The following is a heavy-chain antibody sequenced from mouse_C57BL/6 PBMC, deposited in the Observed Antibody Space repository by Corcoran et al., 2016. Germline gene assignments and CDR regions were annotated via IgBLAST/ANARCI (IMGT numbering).Heavy chain of an antibody. CDR3: AREPYAMDY. CDR1: GYTFTTYG. V-gene: IGHV9-3*01. J-gene: IGHJ4*01. D-gene: IGHD6-1*01. CDR2: INTYSGVP. Sequence: QIQLVQSGPELKKPGETVKISCKASGYTFTTYGMSWVKQAPGKGLKWMGWINTYSGVPTYADDFKGRFEFSLETSASTAYLQINNLKNEDTATYFCAREPYAMDYWGQGTSVTVSS.